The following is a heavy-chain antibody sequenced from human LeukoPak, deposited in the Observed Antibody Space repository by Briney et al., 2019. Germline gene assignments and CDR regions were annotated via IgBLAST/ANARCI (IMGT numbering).Heavy chain of an antibody. Sequence: SETLSLTCTVSSGSISSSNYYWGWIRQPPGKGLEGIGSIYYSGSTYYNPSLKSRVTISVDTSKTQFSLKLSSVTAADTAVFYCARLPNKYCSGGSCYSQDIWGQGTMVTVSS. CDR2: IYYSGST. J-gene: IGHJ3*02. CDR3: ARLPNKYCSGGSCYSQDI. V-gene: IGHV4-39*01. CDR1: SGSISSSNYY. D-gene: IGHD2-15*01.